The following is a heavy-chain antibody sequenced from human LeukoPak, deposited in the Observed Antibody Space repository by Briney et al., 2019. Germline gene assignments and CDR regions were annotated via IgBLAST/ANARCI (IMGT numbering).Heavy chain of an antibody. CDR1: GFTFSSYW. J-gene: IGHJ4*02. Sequence: GGSLRLSCAASGFTFSSYWMSWVRQAPGKGLEWVANIKLDGSEKYYVDSVKGRFTVSRDNAKNRLYLQMNSRRAEDTAVYYCAKDLSVSIDYFDYWGQGTLVTVSS. D-gene: IGHD5/OR15-5a*01. V-gene: IGHV3-7*03. CDR2: IKLDGSEK. CDR3: AKDLSVSIDYFDY.